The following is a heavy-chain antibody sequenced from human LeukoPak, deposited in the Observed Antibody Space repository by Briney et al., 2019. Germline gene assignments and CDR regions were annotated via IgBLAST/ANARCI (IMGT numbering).Heavy chain of an antibody. V-gene: IGHV5-51*01. CDR2: IYPGDSDT. D-gene: IGHD6-13*01. Sequence: VESLKISCKGSGYSFTSYWIGWVRQMPGKGLEWMGIIYPGDSDTRYSPSFQGQVTISADKSISTAYLQWSSLKASDTAMYYCARWGYSRVPWFDPWGQGTLVTVSS. J-gene: IGHJ5*02. CDR1: GYSFTSYW. CDR3: ARWGYSRVPWFDP.